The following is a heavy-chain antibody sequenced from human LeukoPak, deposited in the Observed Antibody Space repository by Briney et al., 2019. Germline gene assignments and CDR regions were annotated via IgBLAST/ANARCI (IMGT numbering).Heavy chain of an antibody. V-gene: IGHV4-4*02. Sequence: QSSQTLSLTHPVSAPSISSTKWWCWVRQPPGKGLEWIGEISHSGSTNYNPSLNSRVTISVDKSKNQFSLTLTSVTAADTAVYYCAGRWVLTGEPCWGQGTLVTVSS. CDR1: APSISSTKW. CDR3: AGRWVLTGEPC. D-gene: IGHD7-27*01. CDR2: ISHSGST. J-gene: IGHJ4*02.